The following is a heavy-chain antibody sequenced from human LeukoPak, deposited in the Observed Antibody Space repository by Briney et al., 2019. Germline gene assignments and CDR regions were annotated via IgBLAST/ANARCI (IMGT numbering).Heavy chain of an antibody. V-gene: IGHV4-59*01. J-gene: IGHJ4*02. CDR3: ARGGVYYYDSSGYYPGDEY. CDR2: IYYSGST. CDR1: GGSISSYY. Sequence: PSETLSLTCTVSGGSISSYYLSWIRQPPGKGLEWIGYIYYSGSTNYNPSLKSRVTISVDTSKNQFSLKLSSVTAADTAVYYCARGGVYYYDSSGYYPGDEYWGQGTLVTVSS. D-gene: IGHD3-22*01.